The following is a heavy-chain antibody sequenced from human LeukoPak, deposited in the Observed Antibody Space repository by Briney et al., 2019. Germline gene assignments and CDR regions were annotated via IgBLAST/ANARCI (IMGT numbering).Heavy chain of an antibody. CDR1: GGSISSYY. D-gene: IGHD5-18*01. CDR2: IYTSGST. V-gene: IGHV4-4*07. CDR3: AREITDTAMVYYYYYYMDV. Sequence: SETLSLTCTVSGGSISSYYWSWIRQPAGKGLEWIGRIYTSGSTNYNPSLKSRVTMSVDTSKNQFSLKLSSVTAADTAVYYCAREITDTAMVYYYYYYMDVWGKGTTVTISS. J-gene: IGHJ6*03.